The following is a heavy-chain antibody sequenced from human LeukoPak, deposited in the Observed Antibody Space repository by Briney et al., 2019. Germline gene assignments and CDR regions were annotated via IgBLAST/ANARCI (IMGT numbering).Heavy chain of an antibody. CDR3: ARVADWDLRFFDY. J-gene: IGHJ4*02. D-gene: IGHD3-9*01. Sequence: ASVKVSCKASGYNFIVYYIHWLRQAPGHGLEWMGWINPNSGVTNYAQNFQGRVTMTRDMSSSTAYMELSSLRSDDTAVYFCARVADWDLRFFDYWGQGTLVTVSS. V-gene: IGHV1-2*02. CDR2: INPNSGVT. CDR1: GYNFIVYY.